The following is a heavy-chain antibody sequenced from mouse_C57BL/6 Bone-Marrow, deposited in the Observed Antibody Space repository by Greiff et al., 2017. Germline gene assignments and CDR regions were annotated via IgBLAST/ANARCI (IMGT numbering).Heavy chain of an antibody. CDR1: GFTFSSYG. CDR2: ISSGGSYT. Sequence: EVQLQESGGDLVKPGGSLKLSCAASGFTFSSYGMSWVRQTPDKRLEWVATISSGGSYTYYPDSVKGRFTISRDNAKSTLYLQMSSLKSEDTAMYYCARHHAGFAYWGQGTLVTVSA. J-gene: IGHJ3*01. V-gene: IGHV5-6*01. CDR3: ARHHAGFAY.